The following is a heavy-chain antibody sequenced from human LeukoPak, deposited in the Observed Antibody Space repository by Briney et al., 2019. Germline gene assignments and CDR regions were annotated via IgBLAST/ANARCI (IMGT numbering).Heavy chain of an antibody. CDR3: ARRAEGFNRVFVH. J-gene: IGHJ4*02. Sequence: MHGESLKISCKGSGYTFTDYWIGWVRPMPGKGLEWMGIIYPGDSDTRYTPSFQGQVTISADKSISTAYLQWSSLKPSDTAMYYCARRAEGFNRVFVHWGQGTLVTVSS. CDR2: IYPGDSDT. V-gene: IGHV5-51*01. CDR1: GYTFTDYW. D-gene: IGHD3-10*01.